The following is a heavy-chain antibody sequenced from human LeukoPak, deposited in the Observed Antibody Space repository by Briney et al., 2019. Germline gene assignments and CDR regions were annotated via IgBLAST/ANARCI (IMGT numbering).Heavy chain of an antibody. CDR3: AKPGGPGIAARGAFDS. D-gene: IGHD6-25*01. CDR2: ISGPGTST. Sequence: GGSLRLSCAASEFTFGEYALSWVRQTPVKGLEWVSTISGPGTSTYYADSVKGRFTISRDNSKNTLLLQMNTLRAEDTALYYCAKPGGPGIAARGAFDSWGQGTLVTVSS. V-gene: IGHV3-23*01. CDR1: EFTFGEYA. J-gene: IGHJ3*01.